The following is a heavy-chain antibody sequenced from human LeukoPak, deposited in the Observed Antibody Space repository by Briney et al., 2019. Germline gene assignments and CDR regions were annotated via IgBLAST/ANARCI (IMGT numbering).Heavy chain of an antibody. D-gene: IGHD5-12*01. CDR3: AKGDVDSPMNFYH. CDR1: GFIFDDFT. J-gene: IGHJ4*02. CDR2: INWDGGST. Sequence: GGSLRHSRAASGFIFDDFTLHWVRQAPGKGVEWVSLINWDGGSTYYADSVKARFTISRDNSKNSLYLQMDSLTTEDTAFYYCAKGDVDSPMNFYHWGQGTLVTVSS. V-gene: IGHV3-43*01.